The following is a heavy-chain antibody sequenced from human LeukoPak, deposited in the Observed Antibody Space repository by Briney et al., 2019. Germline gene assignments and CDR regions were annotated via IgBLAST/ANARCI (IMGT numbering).Heavy chain of an antibody. Sequence: GGSLRLSCAASGFTFSNYGMHWVRQAPGKGLEWVAVISYAGSDKYYTDSVKGRFTISRDNSKNTLYLQMNSLRAEDTAVYYCAKSPGPQYCSGGSCQNNWFDPWGQGTLVTVSS. V-gene: IGHV3-30*18. CDR1: GFTFSNYG. J-gene: IGHJ5*02. CDR2: ISYAGSDK. D-gene: IGHD2-15*01. CDR3: AKSPGPQYCSGGSCQNNWFDP.